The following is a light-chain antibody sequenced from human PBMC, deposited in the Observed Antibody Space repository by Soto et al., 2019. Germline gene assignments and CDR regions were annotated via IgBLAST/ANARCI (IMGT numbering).Light chain of an antibody. CDR1: SGDIGSHSY. CDR3: HSYARGTLV. CDR2: EIT. V-gene: IGLV2-14*01. J-gene: IGLJ3*02. Sequence: QSALTQPASVSGSPGQSITISCTGASGDIGSHSYVSWYQQHPGKAPKLLIYEITTRPSGVSNRFSGSMSGNTASLTISGLQAEDEADYYCHSYARGTLVFGGGTKVTVL.